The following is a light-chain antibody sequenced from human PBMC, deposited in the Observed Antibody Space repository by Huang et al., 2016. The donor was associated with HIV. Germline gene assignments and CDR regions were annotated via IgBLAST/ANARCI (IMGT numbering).Light chain of an antibody. CDR3: QKYNSAPYT. Sequence: DIQMTQSPSSLYTSVGDRVTITCRASQGAGNSLAWYQQKPGKVPKLLIYAASTLRSGVPARFSGSGSGTEFTLTISGLQPEDVATYYCQKYNSAPYTFGQGTRLDIK. J-gene: IGKJ2*01. V-gene: IGKV1-27*01. CDR1: QGAGNS. CDR2: AAS.